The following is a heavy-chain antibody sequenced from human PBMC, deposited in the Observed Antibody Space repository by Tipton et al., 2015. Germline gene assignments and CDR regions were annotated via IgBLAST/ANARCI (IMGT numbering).Heavy chain of an antibody. J-gene: IGHJ5*02. CDR3: AHTTTPNNWFDP. CDR2: IYWDDDN. Sequence: LVKPTQTLTLTCTFSGFSLSTSGVGVGWIRQPPGKALEWLALIYWDDDNRYSPSLKSRLTITKDTSKNQVILTMTNMDPVDTATYYCAHTTTPNNWFDPWGQGTLVTVSS. CDR1: GFSLSTSGVG. D-gene: IGHD4-11*01. V-gene: IGHV2-5*02.